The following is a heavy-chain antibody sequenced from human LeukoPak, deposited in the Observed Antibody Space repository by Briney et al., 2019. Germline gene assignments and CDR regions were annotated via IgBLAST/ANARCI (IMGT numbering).Heavy chain of an antibody. D-gene: IGHD7-27*01. V-gene: IGHV4-4*02. CDR2: IYHSGST. J-gene: IGHJ4*02. Sequence: SETLSLTCAVSGGSISNITNSNWWSWVRQPPGKGLEWIGEIYHSGSTNYNPSLKSRVTISVDKSKNQFSLKLSSVTAADTAVYYCAREQGNWGYYFDYWGQGTLVTVSS. CDR3: AREQGNWGYYFDY. CDR1: GGSISNITNSNW.